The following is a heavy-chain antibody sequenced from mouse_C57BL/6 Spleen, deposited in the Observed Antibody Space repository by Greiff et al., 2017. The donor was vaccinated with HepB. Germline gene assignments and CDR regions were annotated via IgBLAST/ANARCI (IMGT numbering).Heavy chain of an antibody. J-gene: IGHJ1*03. CDR2: IDPEDGET. Sequence: VQLQQSGAELVKPGASVKLSCTASGFNIKDYYMHWVKQRTEQGLEWIGRIDPEDGETKYAPKFQGKATITADTSSNTAYLQLSSLTSGDTAVYYCARSFSTTVVEGYLDVWGTGTTVTVSS. D-gene: IGHD1-1*01. V-gene: IGHV14-2*01. CDR1: GFNIKDYY. CDR3: ARSFSTTVVEGYLDV.